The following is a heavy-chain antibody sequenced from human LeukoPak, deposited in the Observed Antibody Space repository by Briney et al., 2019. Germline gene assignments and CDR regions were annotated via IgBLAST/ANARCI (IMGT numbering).Heavy chain of an antibody. V-gene: IGHV4-31*03. CDR1: GGSISSGGYY. Sequence: SQTLSLTCTVSGGSISSGGYYWSWIRQHPGKGLEWIGSIYYSGITYSNPSLQSRVTISVDTSKNHFSLRLTSVAAADTAVYYCARDRSDTAMGFDYWGQGSLVTVSS. CDR3: ARDRSDTAMGFDY. D-gene: IGHD5-18*01. J-gene: IGHJ4*02. CDR2: IYYSGIT.